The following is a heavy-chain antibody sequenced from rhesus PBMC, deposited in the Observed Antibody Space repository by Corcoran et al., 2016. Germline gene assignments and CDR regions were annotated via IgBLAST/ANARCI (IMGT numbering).Heavy chain of an antibody. J-gene: IGHJ5-2*02. V-gene: IGHV4-173*01. D-gene: IGHD6-43*01. Sequence: QLQLQESGPGLVKPSETLSLTCAVSGGSISSNYWTWIRQPPGKGLEGIGRILGSGGSTDYNPSLKSRVTISTDTSKNQFSLKLTSVTAADTAVYYCVRSAAAARNVLDVWGRGLLVTVSS. CDR1: GGSISSNY. CDR2: ILGSGGST. CDR3: VRSAAAARNVLDV.